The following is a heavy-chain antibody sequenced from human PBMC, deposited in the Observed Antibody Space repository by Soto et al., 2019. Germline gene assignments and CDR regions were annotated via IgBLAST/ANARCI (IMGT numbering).Heavy chain of an antibody. Sequence: QVQLVESGGGVVQPGRSLRLSCAASGFTFSSYAMHWVRQAPGKGLGWVAVISYDGSNKYYADSVKGRFTISRDNSKNTLYLQMNSLRAEDTAVYYCATSRLVRTDYWGQGTLVTVSS. CDR1: GFTFSSYA. J-gene: IGHJ4*02. V-gene: IGHV3-30-3*01. CDR2: ISYDGSNK. CDR3: ATSRLVRTDY. D-gene: IGHD6-19*01.